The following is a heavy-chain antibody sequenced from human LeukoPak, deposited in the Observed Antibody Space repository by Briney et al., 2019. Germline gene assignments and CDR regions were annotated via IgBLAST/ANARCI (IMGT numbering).Heavy chain of an antibody. V-gene: IGHV1-8*03. CDR1: GYTFTSYD. Sequence: ASVKVSCKASGYTFTSYDINWVRQATGQGLEWMGWMNPNSGNTGYAQKFQGRVTITRNTSISTAYMELSSLRSEDTAVYYCARRADSSSSVRGKLGYYYMDVWGKGTTVTVSS. CDR3: ARRADSSSSVRGKLGYYYMDV. D-gene: IGHD6-6*01. J-gene: IGHJ6*03. CDR2: MNPNSGNT.